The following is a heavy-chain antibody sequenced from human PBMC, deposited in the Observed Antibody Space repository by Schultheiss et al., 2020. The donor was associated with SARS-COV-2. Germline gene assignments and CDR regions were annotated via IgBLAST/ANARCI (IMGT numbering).Heavy chain of an antibody. V-gene: IGHV4-59*01. CDR2: IYYSGYT. Sequence: SETLSLTCTVSGGSISSYYWSWIRQPPGKGLEWIGYIYYSGYTNYNPSLKNRVTISLDRSRNQFSLKVNSVTAADTAVYYCARYCSGGSCNVSLDSWGQGTLVTVSS. J-gene: IGHJ4*02. CDR1: GGSISSYY. CDR3: ARYCSGGSCNVSLDS. D-gene: IGHD2-15*01.